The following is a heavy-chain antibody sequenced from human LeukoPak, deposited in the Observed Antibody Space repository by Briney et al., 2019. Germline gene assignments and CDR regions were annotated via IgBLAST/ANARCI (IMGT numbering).Heavy chain of an antibody. CDR2: IYPGDSDT. Sequence: ESLKISCKGSGYSFTSYWIGWVRQMPGKGLEWMGIIYPGDSDTRYSPSFQGQVTISADKSISTAYLQWSSLKASDTAMYYCARQRYSGSYPRGTSDYWGQGTLVTVSS. V-gene: IGHV5-51*01. CDR1: GYSFTSYW. CDR3: ARQRYSGSYPRGTSDY. J-gene: IGHJ4*02. D-gene: IGHD1-26*01.